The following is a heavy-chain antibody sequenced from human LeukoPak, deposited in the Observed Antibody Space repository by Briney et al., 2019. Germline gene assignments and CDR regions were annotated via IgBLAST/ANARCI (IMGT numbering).Heavy chain of an antibody. Sequence: GASVKVSCKASGGTFSSYAISWVRQAPGQGLEWMGGIIPIFGTANYAQKFQGRVTITTDESTSTAYMELSNLRSEDTAVYYCARAVAGPYYYYYMDVWGKGTTVTVSS. J-gene: IGHJ6*03. CDR1: GGTFSSYA. CDR3: ARAVAGPYYYYYMDV. CDR2: IIPIFGTA. D-gene: IGHD6-19*01. V-gene: IGHV1-69*05.